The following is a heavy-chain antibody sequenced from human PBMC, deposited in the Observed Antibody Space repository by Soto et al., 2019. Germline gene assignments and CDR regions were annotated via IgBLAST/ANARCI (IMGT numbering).Heavy chain of an antibody. CDR3: ATWHEREHAYDV. J-gene: IGHJ3*01. CDR2: LYDVDGS. CDR1: GLTISGKKY. D-gene: IGHD1-1*01. Sequence: DVHRVESGGGLIQPGESLRRSCAAFGLTISGKKYVAWVRHAPGKGLEWVSALYDVDGSFYADSVKGRFTTSSDSSKTTVYLQMNDLRPDDTAVYYCATWHEREHAYDVWGQGTTVTVSS. V-gene: IGHV3-53*01.